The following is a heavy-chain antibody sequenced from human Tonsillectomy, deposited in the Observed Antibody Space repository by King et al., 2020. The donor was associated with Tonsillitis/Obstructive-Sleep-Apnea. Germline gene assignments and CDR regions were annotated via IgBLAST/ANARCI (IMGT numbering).Heavy chain of an antibody. CDR2: INHSGST. CDR3: AGEVVITTGEYFQH. J-gene: IGHJ1*01. V-gene: IGHV4-34*01. Sequence: VQLQQWGAGLLKPSETLSLTCAVYGGSFSGYYWSWIRQPPGKGREWIGEINHSGSTNYNPSLKSRVTISVDTSKNQFSLKLSSVTAADTAVYYCAGEVVITTGEYFQHWGQGTLVTVSS. CDR1: GGSFSGYY. D-gene: IGHD3-22*01.